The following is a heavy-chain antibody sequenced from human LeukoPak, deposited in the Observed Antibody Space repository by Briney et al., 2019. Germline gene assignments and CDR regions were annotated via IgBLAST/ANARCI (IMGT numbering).Heavy chain of an antibody. CDR2: IKQDGSEK. V-gene: IGHV3-7*04. CDR1: GFTFSYYW. D-gene: IGHD3-22*01. J-gene: IGHJ3*02. CDR3: ARDTEHHNSSCYHDALEI. Sequence: GGSLRLSCGASGFTFSYYWMNWVRQAPGKGLEWVANIKQDGSEKNYVDSVKGRFTISRDNAKNSLYLQMNSLRAEDTAVYYCARDTEHHNSSCYHDALEIWSLATLVCVCS.